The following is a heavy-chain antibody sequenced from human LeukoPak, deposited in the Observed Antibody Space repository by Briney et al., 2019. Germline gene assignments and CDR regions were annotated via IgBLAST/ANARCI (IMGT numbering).Heavy chain of an antibody. CDR2: IKEDGSEK. Sequence: PGGSLRLSCEASEIAFSDFWMNWIRQSPGKGLEWVANIKEDGSEKHYVESVKGRFTISRDNTRKSLYVQMDSLRVEDTAVYYCARAAARDSDVTAYRPFDIWGQGTVVTVSS. CDR3: ARAAARDSDVTAYRPFDI. J-gene: IGHJ3*02. CDR1: EIAFSDFW. D-gene: IGHD3-16*01. V-gene: IGHV3-7*01.